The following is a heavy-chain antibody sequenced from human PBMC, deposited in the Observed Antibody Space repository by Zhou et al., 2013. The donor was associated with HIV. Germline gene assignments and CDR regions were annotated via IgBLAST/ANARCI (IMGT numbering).Heavy chain of an antibody. Sequence: QVQLVQSGAEVKKPGSSVKVSCKASGGTFSSYAISWVRQAPGQGLEWMGRIIPIFGTANYAQKFQGRVTITADESTSTAYMELSSLRSEDTAVYYCAAGEGMTTVVTADAFDIWGQGDNGHRLF. CDR3: AAGEGMTTVVTADAFDI. D-gene: IGHD4-17*01. CDR1: GGTFSSYA. CDR2: IIPIFGTA. J-gene: IGHJ3*02. V-gene: IGHV1-69*13.